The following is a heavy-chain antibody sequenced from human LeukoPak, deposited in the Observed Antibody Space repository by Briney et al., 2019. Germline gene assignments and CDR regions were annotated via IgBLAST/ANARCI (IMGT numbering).Heavy chain of an antibody. CDR1: GYTFTGYY. CDR2: INPNSGGT. V-gene: IGHV1-2*02. J-gene: IGHJ4*02. Sequence: GASVKVSCKASGYTFTGYYMRWVRQAPGQGLEWMGWINPNSGGTNYAQKFQGRVTMTRDTSISTAYMELSRLRSDDTAVYYCARDVGEYCSSVSCYASDYWGQGTLVTVSS. CDR3: ARDVGEYCSSVSCYASDY. D-gene: IGHD2-2*01.